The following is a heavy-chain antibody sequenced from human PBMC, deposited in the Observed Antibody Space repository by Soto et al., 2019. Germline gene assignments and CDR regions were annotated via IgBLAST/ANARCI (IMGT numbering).Heavy chain of an antibody. Sequence: LKISCKGSGYSFINHWIGWVRQMPGKGLEWMGIIYPGDSHTRYSPSFQGQVTISADKSTSTAYLQWSSLKASDTAMHYCAVSMGNSPLARFDYWGQGTLVTVSS. V-gene: IGHV5-51*01. J-gene: IGHJ4*02. D-gene: IGHD3-10*01. CDR3: AVSMGNSPLARFDY. CDR1: GYSFINHW. CDR2: IYPGDSHT.